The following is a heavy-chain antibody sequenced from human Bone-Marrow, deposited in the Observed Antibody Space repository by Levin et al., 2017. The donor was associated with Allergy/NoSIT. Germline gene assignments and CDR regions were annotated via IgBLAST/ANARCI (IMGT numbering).Heavy chain of an antibody. CDR2: IYHSGST. J-gene: IGHJ5*02. CDR3: ARVPGRPETGPPEGNWFDP. V-gene: IGHV4-38-2*02. D-gene: IGHD1-14*01. CDR1: GYSISSGYY. Sequence: SQTLSLTCTVSGYSISSGYYWGWIRQPPGKGLEWIGSIYHSGSTYYNPSLKSRVTISVDTSKNQFSLKLSSVTAADTAVYYCARVPGRPETGPPEGNWFDPWGQGTLVTVSS.